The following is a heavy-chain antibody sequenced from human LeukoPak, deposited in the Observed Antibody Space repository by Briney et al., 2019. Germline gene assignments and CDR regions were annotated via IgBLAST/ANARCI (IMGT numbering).Heavy chain of an antibody. CDR2: IIPIFGIA. V-gene: IGHV1-69*04. CDR1: GGTFSRYA. D-gene: IGHD3-22*01. J-gene: IGHJ4*02. CDR3: ARSTSFSSGYYPYYFDY. Sequence: SSVTVSCKASGGTFSRYAFSWVRQAPGKGLEWMGRIIPIFGIANYAQKFQGRVTITADKSTSTAYMELSSLRSEDTAVYYCARSTSFSSGYYPYYFDYWGQGTLVTVSS.